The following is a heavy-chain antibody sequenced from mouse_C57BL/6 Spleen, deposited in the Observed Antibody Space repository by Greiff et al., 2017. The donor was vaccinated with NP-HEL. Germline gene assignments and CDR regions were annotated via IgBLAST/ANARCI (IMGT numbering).Heavy chain of an antibody. D-gene: IGHD2-1*01. J-gene: IGHJ2*01. Sequence: QVQLKQPGAELVMPGASVKLSCKASGYTFTSYWMPWVKQRPGQGLEWIGEIDPSDSYTNYNQKFKGKSTLTVDKSSSTAYMQLSSLTSEDSAFYYCARRGRDGNFLYFDDWGQGTTLTVSS. CDR3: ARRGRDGNFLYFDD. CDR1: GYTFTSYW. V-gene: IGHV1-69*01. CDR2: IDPSDSYT.